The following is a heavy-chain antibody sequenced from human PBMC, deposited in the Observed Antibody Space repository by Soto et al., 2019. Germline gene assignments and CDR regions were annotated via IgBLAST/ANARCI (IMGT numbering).Heavy chain of an antibody. V-gene: IGHV1-69*06. J-gene: IGHJ6*02. CDR2: IIPIFGTT. CDR3: ASGSMTTVTQKTYHYGLDV. D-gene: IGHD4-17*01. Sequence: SVKVSCKASGGTFSSYAISWVRQAPGQGLEWMGGIIPIFGTTSYAQKFQGRVTITADKSTSTAYMEQSSLRSEDTAMYYCASGSMTTVTQKTYHYGLDVWGQGTTVTVSS. CDR1: GGTFSSYA.